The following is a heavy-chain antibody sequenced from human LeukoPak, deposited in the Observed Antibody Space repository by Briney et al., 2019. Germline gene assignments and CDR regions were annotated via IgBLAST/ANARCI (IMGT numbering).Heavy chain of an antibody. V-gene: IGHV3-23*01. J-gene: IGHJ4*02. Sequence: GGSLRLSCAASGFTFSSYAMSWVRQAPGKGLEWASAISGSGGSTYYADSVKGRFTISRDNSKNTLYLQMNSLRAEDTAVYYCAKGYDSSGYSGAPFDYWGQGTLVTVSS. CDR1: GFTFSSYA. CDR3: AKGYDSSGYSGAPFDY. CDR2: ISGSGGST. D-gene: IGHD3-22*01.